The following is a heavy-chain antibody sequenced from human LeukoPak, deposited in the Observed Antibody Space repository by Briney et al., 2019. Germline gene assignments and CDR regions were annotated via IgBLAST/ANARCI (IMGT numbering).Heavy chain of an antibody. Sequence: PSETLSLTCAVYGGSFSGYYWSWIRQPPGQGLEWIGEINHSGSTNYNPSLKSRVTISVDTSKNQFSLKLSSVTAADTAVYYCARATGAAKGYYYYGMDVWGQGTTVTVSS. V-gene: IGHV4-34*01. CDR3: ARATGAAKGYYYYGMDV. CDR1: GGSFSGYY. D-gene: IGHD6-25*01. J-gene: IGHJ6*02. CDR2: INHSGST.